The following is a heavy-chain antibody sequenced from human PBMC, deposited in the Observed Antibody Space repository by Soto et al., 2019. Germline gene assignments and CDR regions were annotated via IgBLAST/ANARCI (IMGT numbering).Heavy chain of an antibody. V-gene: IGHV1-69*05. CDR2: INPIFGTA. CDR1: GGTFSSYA. Sequence: SVKVSCKASGGTFSSYAISWVRQAPGQGLEWMGGINPIFGTANYSQKFQGRVTITRDTSATTAYMELSSLRSEDTAVYYCARDPCTNGVCFSSHFDYWGQGALVTVSS. D-gene: IGHD2-8*01. CDR3: ARDPCTNGVCFSSHFDY. J-gene: IGHJ4*02.